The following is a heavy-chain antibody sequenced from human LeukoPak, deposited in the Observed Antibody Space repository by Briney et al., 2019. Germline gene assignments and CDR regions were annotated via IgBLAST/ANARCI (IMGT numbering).Heavy chain of an antibody. CDR1: GYSFTSYW. V-gene: IGHV5-51*01. CDR2: FYPGDSDT. Sequence: GESLKISCKGSGYSFTSYWIGWVRQMPGKGLEWMGIFYPGDSDTRYSPSFQGQVTISADKSISTAYLQWSSLKASDTAMYYCARHAYDFWSGYSHDDYWGQGTLVTVSS. D-gene: IGHD3-3*01. CDR3: ARHAYDFWSGYSHDDY. J-gene: IGHJ4*02.